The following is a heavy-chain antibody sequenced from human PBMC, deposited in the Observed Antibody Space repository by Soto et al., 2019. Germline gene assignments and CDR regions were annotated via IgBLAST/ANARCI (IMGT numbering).Heavy chain of an antibody. CDR2: VKPDGSEK. D-gene: IGHD3-22*01. Sequence: EVQLVESGGGLVQPGGSLRLSCAAAGFTFSSYWMSWVRQAPGKGLEWVANVKPDGSEKWYVDSVKGRFTISRDNAKNSLYLQMNSLRAEDTAVYYCARGDYYDTSGPLSDAFDIWGQGTMVTVSS. V-gene: IGHV3-7*02. J-gene: IGHJ3*02. CDR1: GFTFSSYW. CDR3: ARGDYYDTSGPLSDAFDI.